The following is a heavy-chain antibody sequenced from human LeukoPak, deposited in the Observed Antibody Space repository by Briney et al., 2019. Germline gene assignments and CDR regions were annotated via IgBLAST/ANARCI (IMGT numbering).Heavy chain of an antibody. CDR2: ISGSGAVT. J-gene: IGHJ4*02. CDR1: GFTFTTYV. V-gene: IGHV3-23*01. D-gene: IGHD1-26*01. CDR3: ATARVGSGFYFDY. Sequence: GGSLRLSCAASGFTFTTYVMSWVRQAPGKGLEWASGISGSGAVTYYADSVKGRSTISKDSSKETLYLQMSSLRAEDTAVYYCATARVGSGFYFDYWGQGTLVTVSS.